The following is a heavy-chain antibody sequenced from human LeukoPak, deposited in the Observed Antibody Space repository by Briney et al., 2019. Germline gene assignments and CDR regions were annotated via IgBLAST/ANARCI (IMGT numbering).Heavy chain of an antibody. CDR3: ARVPVRSGYDFDY. CDR2: ISGSGGST. Sequence: GGSLRLSCAASGFTFSSYGMSWVRQAPGKGLEWVSAISGSGGSTYYADSVKGRFTISRDNAKNSLYLQMNSLRAEDTAVYYCARVPVRSGYDFDYWGQGTLVTVSS. J-gene: IGHJ4*02. V-gene: IGHV3-23*01. D-gene: IGHD5-12*01. CDR1: GFTFSSYG.